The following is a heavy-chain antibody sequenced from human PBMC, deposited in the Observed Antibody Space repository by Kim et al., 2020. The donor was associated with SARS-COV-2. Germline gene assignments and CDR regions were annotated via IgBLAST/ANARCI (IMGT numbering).Heavy chain of an antibody. CDR2: MYSGGGT. CDR1: GFSVADYY. D-gene: IGHD3-22*01. Sequence: GGSLRLSCVASGFSVADYYMNWVRQAPGKGLEWVSIMYSGGGTHYADSVEGGFTISRDRSQNTLYLQMNSLRPEDKAVYYCAKYYYDYTDYYSYFDYWGQGALVTVSS. J-gene: IGHJ4*02. V-gene: IGHV3-53*01. CDR3: AKYYYDYTDYYSYFDY.